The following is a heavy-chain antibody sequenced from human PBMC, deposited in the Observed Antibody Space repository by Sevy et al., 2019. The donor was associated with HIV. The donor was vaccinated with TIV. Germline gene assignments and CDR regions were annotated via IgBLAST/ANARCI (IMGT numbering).Heavy chain of an antibody. CDR2: INEGGNKK. V-gene: IGHV3-7*03. J-gene: IGHJ4*02. D-gene: IGHD6-19*01. Sequence: GESLKISCAASGFTFSNCWMSWVRQAPGKGLEWVANINEGGNKKFYLDSVKGRFTISRDNAKNSLFLQMNSLTAEDTAVYYCARENGVGSVWTDIDYWGQGTLVTVSS. CDR1: GFTFSNCW. CDR3: ARENGVGSVWTDIDY.